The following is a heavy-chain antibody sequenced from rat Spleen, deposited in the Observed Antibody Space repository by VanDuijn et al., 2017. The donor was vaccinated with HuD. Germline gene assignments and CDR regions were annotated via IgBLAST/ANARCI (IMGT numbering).Heavy chain of an antibody. D-gene: IGHD1-6*01. V-gene: IGHV5-31*01. CDR1: GFTFNNYW. J-gene: IGHJ2*01. CDR3: TRDVHNGSDY. Sequence: EVQLVESGGGLVQPGRSLKLSCVASGFTFNNYWMTWIRQAPGKGLEWVASITNTGGSTYYADSVKGRFTISRDNAKSTLYLQMNSLRSEDTATYYCTRDVHNGSDYWGQGVMVTVSS. CDR2: ITNTGGST.